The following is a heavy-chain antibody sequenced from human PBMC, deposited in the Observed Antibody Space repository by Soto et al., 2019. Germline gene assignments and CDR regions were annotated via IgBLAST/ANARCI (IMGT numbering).Heavy chain of an antibody. CDR1: GFTFSSSW. CDR2: ISSGSSYI. J-gene: IGHJ4*02. Sequence: PGGSLRLSCAASGFTFSSSWMNWVRQAPGKGLEWVSSISSGSSYIYYADSVKGRFTISRDNAKNSLYLQMNSLRAEDTAVYYCARKAMVRGVRSDVCIDYWGQGALVTVSS. CDR3: ARKAMVRGVRSDVCIDY. V-gene: IGHV3-21*01. D-gene: IGHD3-10*01.